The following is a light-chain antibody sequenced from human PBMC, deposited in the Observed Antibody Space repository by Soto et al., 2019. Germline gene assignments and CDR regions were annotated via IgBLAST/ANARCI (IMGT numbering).Light chain of an antibody. V-gene: IGKV4-1*01. Sequence: DIVMTQSPDSLAVSLGERATINCKSSQGVLYTSTNKNSLAWYQQKPGQPPKLLIYWASTRESGVPDRFSGSGSGTDFTLTISSLQAEDVAVYYCQQYYSTPPTFGPGTKVDIK. J-gene: IGKJ3*01. CDR3: QQYYSTPPT. CDR1: QGVLYTSTNKNS. CDR2: WAS.